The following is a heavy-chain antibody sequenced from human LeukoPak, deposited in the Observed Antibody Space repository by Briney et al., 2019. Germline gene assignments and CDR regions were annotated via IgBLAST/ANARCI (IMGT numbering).Heavy chain of an antibody. D-gene: IGHD6-13*01. CDR3: AKLRGSTHTQRFDP. J-gene: IGHJ5*02. CDR1: GFTFSNAW. Sequence: GGSLRLSCAASGFTFSNAWMSWVRQAPGKGLEWVSAISGSGGSTYYADSVKGRFTISRDNSKNTLYLQMNSPRAEDTAVYYCAKLRGSTHTQRFDPWGQGTLVTVSS. V-gene: IGHV3-23*01. CDR2: ISGSGGST.